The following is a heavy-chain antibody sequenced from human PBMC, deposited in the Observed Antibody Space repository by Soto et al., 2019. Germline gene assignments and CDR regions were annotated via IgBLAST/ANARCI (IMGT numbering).Heavy chain of an antibody. Sequence: PLETLSLTCAVYGGSFSGYYWSWIRQPPGKGLEWIGEINHSGSTNYNPSLKSRVTISVDTSKNQFSLKLSSVTAADTAVYYCARTYSSSWYEFDYWGQGTLVTVSS. J-gene: IGHJ4*02. CDR1: GGSFSGYY. D-gene: IGHD6-13*01. V-gene: IGHV4-34*01. CDR2: INHSGST. CDR3: ARTYSSSWYEFDY.